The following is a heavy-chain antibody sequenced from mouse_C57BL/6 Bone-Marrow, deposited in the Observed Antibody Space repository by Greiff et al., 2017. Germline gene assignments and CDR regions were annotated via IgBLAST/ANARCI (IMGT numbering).Heavy chain of an antibody. V-gene: IGHV5-9*01. J-gene: IGHJ1*03. CDR2: ISGGGGNT. D-gene: IGHD1-1*01. CDR3: PRQVTTVLATRYFDV. Sequence: EVMLVESGGGLVKPGGSLKLSCAASGFTFSSYTMSWVRQTPEKRLQWVAAISGGGGNTYYPHSVKGRFTISRDNDNNILYLQMSSLRSTDTALYYCPRQVTTVLATRYFDVWGTGTTVTVSS. CDR1: GFTFSSYT.